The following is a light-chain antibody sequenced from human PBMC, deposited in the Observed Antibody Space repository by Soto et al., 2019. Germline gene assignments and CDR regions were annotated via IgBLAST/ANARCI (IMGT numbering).Light chain of an antibody. CDR3: QQSDSIPT. CDR1: RSISTF. J-gene: IGKJ4*01. CDR2: DAF. Sequence: DIQMTQSPSSLSASVGDRVNITCRASRSISTFLNWYQHKPGTAPNLLIYDAFRLQSGVPSRFSGSASGTNFTLPIGSLRPEDVANYYCQQSDSIPTFGGGTKVEI. V-gene: IGKV1-39*01.